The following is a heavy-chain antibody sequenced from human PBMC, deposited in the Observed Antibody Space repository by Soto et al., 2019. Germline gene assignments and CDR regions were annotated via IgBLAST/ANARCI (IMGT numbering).Heavy chain of an antibody. CDR3: AREYYDFWSGYYLPSSLGY. CDR2: INPSGGST. V-gene: IGHV1-46*01. CDR1: GYTFTSYY. D-gene: IGHD3-3*01. J-gene: IGHJ4*02. Sequence: ASVKVSCKASGYTFTSYYMHWVRQAPGQGLEWMGIINPSGGSTSYAQKFQGRVTMTRDTFTSTVYMELSSLRSEDTAVYYCAREYYDFWSGYYLPSSLGYWGQGTLVTVSS.